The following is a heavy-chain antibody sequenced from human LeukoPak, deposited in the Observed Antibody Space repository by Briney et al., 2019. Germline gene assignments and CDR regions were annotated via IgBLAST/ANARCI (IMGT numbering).Heavy chain of an antibody. CDR2: IRYDGSNK. D-gene: IGHD2-2*01. Sequence: GGSLRLSCAASEFTFSSYGMHWVRQAPGKGLEWVAFIRYDGSNKYYADSVKGRFTISRDNSKNTLYLQMNSLRAEDTAVYYCAKDGCSSTSCYPYYFDYWGQGTLVTVSS. CDR3: AKDGCSSTSCYPYYFDY. J-gene: IGHJ4*02. CDR1: EFTFSSYG. V-gene: IGHV3-30*02.